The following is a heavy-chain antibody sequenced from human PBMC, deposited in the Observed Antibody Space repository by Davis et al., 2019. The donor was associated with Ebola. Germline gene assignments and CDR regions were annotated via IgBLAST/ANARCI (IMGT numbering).Heavy chain of an antibody. D-gene: IGHD4-23*01. J-gene: IGHJ4*02. CDR1: GGSISSYY. V-gene: IGHV4-59*01. CDR3: ARDDYGGNSGFDY. CDR2: IYYSGST. Sequence: HLSETLSLTCTVSGGSISSYYWSWIRQHPGKGLEWIGYIYYSGSTNYNPSLKSRVTISVDTSKKQFSLKLSSVTAADTAVYYCARDDYGGNSGFDYWGQGTLVTVSS.